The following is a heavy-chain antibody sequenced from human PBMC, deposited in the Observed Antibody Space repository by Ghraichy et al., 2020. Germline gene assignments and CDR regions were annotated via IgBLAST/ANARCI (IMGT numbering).Heavy chain of an antibody. D-gene: IGHD2-2*01. J-gene: IGHJ4*02. CDR3: AKRSCSSTSCNEGGFDFDY. CDR1: GFTFSSYA. Sequence: GGSLRLSCAASGFTFSSYAMSWVRQAPGKRLEWVSAISGSGGSTYYADSVKGRFTISRDNSKNTLYLQMNSLRAEDTAVYYCAKRSCSSTSCNEGGFDFDYWGQGTLVTVSS. V-gene: IGHV3-23*01. CDR2: ISGSGGST.